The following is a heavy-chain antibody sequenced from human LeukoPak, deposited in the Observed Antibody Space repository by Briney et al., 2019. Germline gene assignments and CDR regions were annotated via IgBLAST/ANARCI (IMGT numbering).Heavy chain of an antibody. Sequence: SETLSLTCTVSGGSISSGSYYWSWIRQPPGKGLEWIGYIYYSGSTNYNPSLKSRVTISVDTSKNQFSLKLSSVTAADTAVYYCASTAAAGTFPSWGQGTLVTVSS. J-gene: IGHJ4*02. CDR3: ASTAAAGTFPS. CDR1: GGSISSGSYY. CDR2: IYYSGST. D-gene: IGHD6-13*01. V-gene: IGHV4-61*01.